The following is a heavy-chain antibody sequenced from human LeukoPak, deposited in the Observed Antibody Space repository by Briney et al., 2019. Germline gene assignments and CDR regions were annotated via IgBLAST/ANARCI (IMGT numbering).Heavy chain of an antibody. CDR1: GFTFSSYE. J-gene: IGHJ4*02. CDR2: ISSSDSTI. Sequence: GGSLRLSCAASGFTFSSYEMNWVRQAPGKGLEWVSYISSSDSTIYYADSVRGRFTISRDNAKNSLYLQMTSLRAEDTAVYYCARDPFITGDYWGQGTLVTVSS. V-gene: IGHV3-48*03. CDR3: ARDPFITGDY. D-gene: IGHD1-14*01.